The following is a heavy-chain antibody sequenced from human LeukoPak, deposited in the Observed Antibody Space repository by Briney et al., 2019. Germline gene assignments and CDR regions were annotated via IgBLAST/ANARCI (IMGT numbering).Heavy chain of an antibody. V-gene: IGHV3-53*01. CDR3: AREATNYFDY. D-gene: IGHD5-24*01. CDR1: GFTVSSNY. J-gene: IGHJ4*02. Sequence: GGSLRLSCAASGFTVSSNYMSWVRQAPGKGLEWVSVIYSGGSTYYADSVKGRFTISRDNSKNTLYLQMNSLSAEDTAVYYCAREATNYFDYWGQGTLVTVSS. CDR2: IYSGGST.